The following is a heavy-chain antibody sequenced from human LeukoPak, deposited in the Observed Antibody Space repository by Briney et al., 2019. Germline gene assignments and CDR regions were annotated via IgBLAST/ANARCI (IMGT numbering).Heavy chain of an antibody. Sequence: GGSLRLSCAASGFTFSYYWMTWVRQAPGKGLEWVANINRDGSEKNYVDSVKGRFTISRDNAKKSQYLQMNSLRADDTAVYYCARAHTYDYDSSGLHWGQGTLVTVSS. CDR2: INRDGSEK. V-gene: IGHV3-7*01. CDR1: GFTFSYYW. CDR3: ARAHTYDYDSSGLH. J-gene: IGHJ4*02. D-gene: IGHD3-22*01.